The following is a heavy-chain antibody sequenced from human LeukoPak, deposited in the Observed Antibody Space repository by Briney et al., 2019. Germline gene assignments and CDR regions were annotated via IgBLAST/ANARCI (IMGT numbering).Heavy chain of an antibody. V-gene: IGHV3-30*02. CDR2: IRYDGSNK. Sequence: GGSLRLPCAASGFTFSSYGMHWVRQAPGKGLEWVAFIRYDGSNKYYADSVKGRFTISRDNSKNTLYLQMNSLRAEDTAVYYCAKDLSGIVGATGFDYWGQGTLVTVSS. D-gene: IGHD1-26*01. CDR3: AKDLSGIVGATGFDY. J-gene: IGHJ4*02. CDR1: GFTFSSYG.